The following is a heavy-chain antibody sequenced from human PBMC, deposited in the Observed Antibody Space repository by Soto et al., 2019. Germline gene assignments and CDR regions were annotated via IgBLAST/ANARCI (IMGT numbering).Heavy chain of an antibody. CDR1: GGSISTTNYY. CDR3: ARRGDYDWYFDL. V-gene: IGHV4-39*01. J-gene: IGHJ2*01. Sequence: PSETLSLTCTISGGSISTTNYYWGWIRQPPGKGLEWIGTIYDSGSTYYNPSLKSRVTISVDTSKNQFSLKLSSVTAADTAVYYCARRGDYDWYFDLWGRGTLVT. D-gene: IGHD4-17*01. CDR2: IYDSGST.